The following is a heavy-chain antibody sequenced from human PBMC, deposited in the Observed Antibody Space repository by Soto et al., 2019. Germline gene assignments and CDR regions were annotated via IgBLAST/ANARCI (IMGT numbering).Heavy chain of an antibody. CDR2: ISGSGGST. V-gene: IGHV3-23*01. Sequence: LRLSCAASGFTFSSYAMSWVRQAPGKGLEWVSAISGSGGSTYYADSVKGRFTISRDNSKNTLYLQMNSLRAEDTAVYYCANYHDFWSGYHFDYWGQGTLVTVSS. CDR3: ANYHDFWSGYHFDY. J-gene: IGHJ4*02. CDR1: GFTFSSYA. D-gene: IGHD3-3*01.